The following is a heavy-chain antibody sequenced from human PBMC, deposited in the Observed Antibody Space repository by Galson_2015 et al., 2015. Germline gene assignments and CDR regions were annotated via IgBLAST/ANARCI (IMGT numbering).Heavy chain of an antibody. CDR2: ISGSDGRT. CDR1: GFTFSSYA. Sequence: SLRLSCAASGFTFSSYAMTWVRQAPGKGLEWVSSISGSDGRTFFADSVKGRFTISRDNSKNTLYLQMNSLRAEDTAVYYCAKGGYKQWLPGVGWYFDLWG. V-gene: IGHV3-23*01. CDR3: AKGGYKQWLPGVGWYFDL. J-gene: IGHJ2*01. D-gene: IGHD6-19*01.